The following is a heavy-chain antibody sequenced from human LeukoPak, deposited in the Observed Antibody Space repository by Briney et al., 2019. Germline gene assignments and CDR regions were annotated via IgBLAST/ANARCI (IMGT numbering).Heavy chain of an antibody. CDR3: ARQGGGDYGSGSTHRHWFDP. D-gene: IGHD3-10*01. V-gene: IGHV3-23*01. CDR2: ISGVNT. CDR1: GFTFSNYA. J-gene: IGHJ5*02. Sequence: PGGSLRLSCAASGFTFSNYALTWVRQAPGKGLEWVSSISGVNTYYTDSMKGRFSISRDNYRNTLYLQMSSLRAEDTAVYYCARQGGGDYGSGSTHRHWFDPWGQGALVTVSS.